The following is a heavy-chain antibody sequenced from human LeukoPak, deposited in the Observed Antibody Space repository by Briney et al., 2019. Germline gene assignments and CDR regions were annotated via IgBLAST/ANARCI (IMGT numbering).Heavy chain of an antibody. J-gene: IGHJ4*02. CDR3: ARTFPYFDY. CDR1: GFTFNNYA. D-gene: IGHD3-16*01. V-gene: IGHV3-30-3*01. CDR2: ISYDGSNK. Sequence: GRTLILSCAASGFTFNNYAMHWVRQAPGKGLEWVAVISYDGSNKYYADSVKGRFTISRDNSKNTLYLQMNSLRAEDTAVYYCARTFPYFDYWGQGTLVTVSS.